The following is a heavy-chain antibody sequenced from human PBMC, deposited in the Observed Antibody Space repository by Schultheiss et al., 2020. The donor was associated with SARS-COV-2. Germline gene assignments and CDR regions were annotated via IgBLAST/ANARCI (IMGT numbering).Heavy chain of an antibody. V-gene: IGHV3-53*01. CDR2: IYSGGST. CDR3: AKDTAMGDDAFDI. D-gene: IGHD5-18*01. Sequence: GGSLRLSCVTSGFTFSSYWMSWVRQAPGKGLEWVSVIYSGGSTYYADSVKGRFTISRDNSKNTLYLQMNSLRAEDTAVYYCAKDTAMGDDAFDIWGQGTMVTVSS. J-gene: IGHJ3*02. CDR1: GFTFSSYW.